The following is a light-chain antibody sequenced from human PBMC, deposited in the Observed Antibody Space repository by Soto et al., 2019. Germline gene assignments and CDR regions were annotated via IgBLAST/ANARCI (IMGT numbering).Light chain of an antibody. CDR3: AAWDDTVRSYV. J-gene: IGLJ1*01. CDR2: RND. Sequence: QSVLTQPSSVSGTPGQGVTISCSGSISNIGNNYVYWFQQLPGTAPKVLSNRNDQRPSGVPDRFSGSKSGTSASLAISGLXXXXXXXYYCAAWDDTVRSYVFGTGTKVTVL. V-gene: IGLV1-47*01. CDR1: ISNIGNNY.